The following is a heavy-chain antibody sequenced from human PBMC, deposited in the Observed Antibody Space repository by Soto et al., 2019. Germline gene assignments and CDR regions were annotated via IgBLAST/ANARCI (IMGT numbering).Heavy chain of an antibody. CDR1: GGTFSSYA. V-gene: IGHV1-69*13. CDR2: IIPIFGTA. J-gene: IGHJ3*02. CDR3: ARDPVHMVRGANDAFDI. D-gene: IGHD3-10*01. Sequence: SVKVSCKASGGTFSSYAISWVRQAPGQGLEWMGGIIPIFGTANYAQKFQGRVTITADESTSTAYMELSSLRSEDTAVYYCARDPVHMVRGANDAFDIWGQGTMVTVSS.